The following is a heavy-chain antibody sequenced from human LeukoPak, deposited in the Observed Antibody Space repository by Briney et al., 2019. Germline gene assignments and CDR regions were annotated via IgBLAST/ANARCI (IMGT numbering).Heavy chain of an antibody. CDR1: GFTFSSYA. V-gene: IGHV3-23*01. J-gene: IGHJ4*02. Sequence: GGSLRLSCAASGFTFSSYAMSWVRQAPGKGLEWVSAISGSGGSTSYADSVKGRFTISRDNSKNTLYLQMNSLRAEDTAVYYCAKDQYYYDSSGYYYWYYFDYWGQGTLVTVSS. D-gene: IGHD3-22*01. CDR3: AKDQYYYDSSGYYYWYYFDY. CDR2: ISGSGGST.